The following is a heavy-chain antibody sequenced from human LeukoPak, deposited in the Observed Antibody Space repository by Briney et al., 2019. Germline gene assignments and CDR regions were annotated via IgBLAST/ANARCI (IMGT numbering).Heavy chain of an antibody. V-gene: IGHV3-23*01. J-gene: IGHJ4*02. CDR1: GFTFSSYA. Sequence: GGSLRLSCAASGFTFSSYAMSWVRQAPGKGLEWVSAISGSGGGTYYADSVKGRFTISRDNAKNSLYLQMNSLRAEDTALYYCAKSSSWYKGFDYWGQGTLVTVSS. D-gene: IGHD6-13*01. CDR3: AKSSSWYKGFDY. CDR2: ISGSGGGT.